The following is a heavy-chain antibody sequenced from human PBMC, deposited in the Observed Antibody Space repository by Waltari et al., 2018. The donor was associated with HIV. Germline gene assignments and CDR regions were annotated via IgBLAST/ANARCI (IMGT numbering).Heavy chain of an antibody. J-gene: IGHJ3*02. CDR2: IYYSGST. V-gene: IGHV4-61*01. Sequence: QVQLQESGPGLVKPSETLSLTCTVSGGSVSSGSCYWSWIRQPPGQGLEWIGYIYYSGSTNYNPSLKSRVTISVDTSKNQFSLKLSSVTAADTAVYYCARDPTLGYCSSTSCPRDIWGQGTMVTVSS. D-gene: IGHD2-2*01. CDR1: GGSVSSGSCY. CDR3: ARDPTLGYCSSTSCPRDI.